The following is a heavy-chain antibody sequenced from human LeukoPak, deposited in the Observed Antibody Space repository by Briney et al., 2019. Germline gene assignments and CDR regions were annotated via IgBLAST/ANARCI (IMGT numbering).Heavy chain of an antibody. Sequence: PSETLSLTCTVSGGSISSYYWSWIRQPPGKGLEWIGYIYYSGSTNYNPSLKSRVTISEDTSKNQFSLKLSSVTAADTAVYYCARSSWIQYLIDYWGQGTLVTVSS. V-gene: IGHV4-59*01. CDR1: GGSISSYY. CDR2: IYYSGST. J-gene: IGHJ4*02. D-gene: IGHD5-18*01. CDR3: ARSSWIQYLIDY.